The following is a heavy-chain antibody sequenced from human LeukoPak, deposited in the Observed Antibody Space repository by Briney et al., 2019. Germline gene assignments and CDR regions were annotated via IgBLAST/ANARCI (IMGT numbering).Heavy chain of an antibody. Sequence: SETLSLTCALSTVSGSSGNFWSWVRQPPGEGLEWIGDVHKSGRTNYNPSLKSRVTISLDASKNQLSLEVTSVTAADTAVYYCARELLGAPTPGAYWGQGTRVAVSS. J-gene: IGHJ4*02. V-gene: IGHV4-4*02. D-gene: IGHD1-26*01. CDR3: ARELLGAPTPGAY. CDR1: TVSGSSGNF. CDR2: VHKSGRT.